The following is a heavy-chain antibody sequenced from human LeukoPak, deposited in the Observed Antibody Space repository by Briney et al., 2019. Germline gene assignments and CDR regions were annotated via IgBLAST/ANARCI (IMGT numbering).Heavy chain of an antibody. J-gene: IGHJ5*02. CDR2: ISAYNGNT. Sequence: ASVKVSCKASGYTFTSYGISWVRQAPGHGLEWMGWISAYNGNTNYAQKLQGRVTMTTDTSTSTAYMELRSLRSDDTAVYYCARDDCSSTSCRFDPWGQGTLVTVSS. D-gene: IGHD2-2*01. V-gene: IGHV1-18*01. CDR1: GYTFTSYG. CDR3: ARDDCSSTSCRFDP.